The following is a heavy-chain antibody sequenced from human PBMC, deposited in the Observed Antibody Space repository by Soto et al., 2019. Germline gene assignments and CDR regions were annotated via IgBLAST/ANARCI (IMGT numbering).Heavy chain of an antibody. J-gene: IGHJ4*02. V-gene: IGHV4-34*01. Sequence: SETLSLTCAVYGGSFSGYYWSWIRQPPGTGLEWIGEINHRGSTNYNPSLKSRVTISVDTSKNQFSLKLSSVTAADTVVYYCARGRYDILTGYYTLYYFDYWGQGTLVTVSS. CDR1: GGSFSGYY. CDR3: ARGRYDILTGYYTLYYFDY. D-gene: IGHD3-9*01. CDR2: INHRGST.